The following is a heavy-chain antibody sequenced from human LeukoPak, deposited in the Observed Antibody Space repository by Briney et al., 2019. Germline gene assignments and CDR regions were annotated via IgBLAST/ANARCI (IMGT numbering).Heavy chain of an antibody. CDR1: GFTFDDYA. D-gene: IGHD2-2*01. J-gene: IGHJ5*02. CDR3: AKDMASRYQPYTGGWFDP. CDR2: ISWNSGSI. V-gene: IGHV3-9*01. Sequence: GGSLRLSCAASGFTFDDYAMHWVRQAPGKGLEGVSGISWNSGSIGYADSVKGRFTISRDNAKNSLYLQMNSLRAEDTALYYCAKDMASRYQPYTGGWFDPWGQGTLVTVSS.